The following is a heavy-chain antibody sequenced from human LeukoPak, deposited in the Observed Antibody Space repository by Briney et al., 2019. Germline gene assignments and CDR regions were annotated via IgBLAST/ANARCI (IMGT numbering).Heavy chain of an antibody. D-gene: IGHD1-14*01. Sequence: GESLKISCKGSGYSFTSYWIGWVRQMPGKGLEWMGIIYPGDSDTRYSPSFQGQVTISADKSISTAYLQWSSLKASDTAMYYCARAQIPLTSPKPEIGAFDIWGQGTMVTVSS. J-gene: IGHJ3*02. V-gene: IGHV5-51*01. CDR1: GYSFTSYW. CDR3: ARAQIPLTSPKPEIGAFDI. CDR2: IYPGDSDT.